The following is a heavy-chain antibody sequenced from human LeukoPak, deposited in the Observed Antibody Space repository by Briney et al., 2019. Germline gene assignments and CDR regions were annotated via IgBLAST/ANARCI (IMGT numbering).Heavy chain of an antibody. V-gene: IGHV3-15*07. CDR3: TTGGWDYELDY. Sequence: PGGSLRLSCAVSGLTFSSSWMDWVRQAPGKGLEWVGRIKSKTDGGTTDYAAPVKGRFTISRDDSKNTLYLQMNSLKTEDTAVYYCTTGGWDYELDYWGQGTLVTVSS. CDR2: IKSKTDGGTT. D-gene: IGHD4-17*01. J-gene: IGHJ4*02. CDR1: GLTFSSSW.